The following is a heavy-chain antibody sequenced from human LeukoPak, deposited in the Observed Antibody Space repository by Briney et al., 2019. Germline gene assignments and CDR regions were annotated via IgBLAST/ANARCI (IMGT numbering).Heavy chain of an antibody. J-gene: IGHJ4*02. D-gene: IGHD3-3*01. CDR2: IYYSGST. V-gene: IGHV4-31*03. CDR1: GGSISSGGYY. Sequence: PSQTLSLTCTVSGGSISSGGYYRSWIRQHPGKGLEWIGYIYYSGSTYYNPSLKSRVTISVDTSKNQFSLKLSSVTAADTAVYYCARAKSASGYYYWDYWGQGTLVTVSS. CDR3: ARAKSASGYYYWDY.